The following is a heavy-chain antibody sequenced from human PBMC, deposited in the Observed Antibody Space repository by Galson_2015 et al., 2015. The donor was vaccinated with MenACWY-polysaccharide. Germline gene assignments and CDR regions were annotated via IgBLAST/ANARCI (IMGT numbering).Heavy chain of an antibody. CDR1: GFTFSTYT. J-gene: IGHJ4*02. Sequence: LRLSCAAPGFTFSTYTMHWVRQAPGKGLEWVAVISNDGSNKYYADSVKGRFTISRDNSKNTLYLQMNSLRAEDTAVYYCARGGSTYYYGSGTYYKFDSWGQGTLVTVSS. V-gene: IGHV3-30-3*01. D-gene: IGHD3-10*01. CDR3: ARGGSTYYYGSGTYYKFDS. CDR2: ISNDGSNK.